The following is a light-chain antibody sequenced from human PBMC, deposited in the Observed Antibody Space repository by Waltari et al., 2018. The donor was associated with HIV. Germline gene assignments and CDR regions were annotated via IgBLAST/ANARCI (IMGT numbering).Light chain of an antibody. Sequence: EIVMTQSPATLSVSPGERATLSCRASQSVSRNLGWYQQKPGQAPRLLIYGASMRATGIAARFSGSGSGTEFTLTISSLQSEDFAVYYCQQYNDLPRLTFGPGTKVDIK. V-gene: IGKV3-15*01. CDR3: QQYNDLPRLT. J-gene: IGKJ3*01. CDR1: QSVSRN. CDR2: GAS.